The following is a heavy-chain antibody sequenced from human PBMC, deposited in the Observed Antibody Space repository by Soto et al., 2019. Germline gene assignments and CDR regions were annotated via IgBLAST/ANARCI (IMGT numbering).Heavy chain of an antibody. CDR2: IYHSGST. Sequence: SETLSLTCAVSGGSISSSSWWSWVRQPPGKGLEWIGEIYHSGSTNYNPSLKSRVTISVDKSKNQFSLKLSSVTAADTAVYYCARDQIAAAGEDKTYYYGMDVWGQGTTVT. V-gene: IGHV4-4*02. CDR3: ARDQIAAAGEDKTYYYGMDV. CDR1: GGSISSSSW. J-gene: IGHJ6*02. D-gene: IGHD6-13*01.